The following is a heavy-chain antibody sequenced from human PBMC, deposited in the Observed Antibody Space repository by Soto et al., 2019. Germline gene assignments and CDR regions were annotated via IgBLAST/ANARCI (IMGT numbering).Heavy chain of an antibody. CDR1: GFTFSRNG. D-gene: IGHD2-2*01. Sequence: QVQLVESGGGVVQPGRSLRLSCAASGFTFSRNGIHWVRQAPGKGLEWVAVIWYDGSKKYYADSVKGRFTISRDNSKNTLYLEMNNLRAEDTAVYYCARDLGVPAAMYFFEHWGQGALVTVSS. CDR2: IWYDGSKK. CDR3: ARDLGVPAAMYFFEH. V-gene: IGHV3-33*01. J-gene: IGHJ4*02.